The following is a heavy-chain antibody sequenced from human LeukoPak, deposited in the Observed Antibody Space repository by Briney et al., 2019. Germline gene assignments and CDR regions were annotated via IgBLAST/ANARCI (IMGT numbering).Heavy chain of an antibody. J-gene: IGHJ4*02. V-gene: IGHV1-2*02. CDR2: INPHSGGT. CDR1: GFTFTGYY. D-gene: IGHD2-21*02. CDR3: VREGNELLSKNFDY. Sequence: ASVKVSCKASGFTFTGYYIHWVRQAPGQGLEWMGYINPHSGGTNSPQKLQGRVTMTTDTSISAAYMELSSLISDDTAVYYCVREGNELLSKNFDYWGQGTLVTVSS.